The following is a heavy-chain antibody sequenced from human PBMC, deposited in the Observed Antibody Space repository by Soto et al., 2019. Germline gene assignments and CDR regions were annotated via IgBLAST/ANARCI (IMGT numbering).Heavy chain of an antibody. CDR1: GYTFTGHY. D-gene: IGHD3-10*01. J-gene: IGHJ4*02. V-gene: IGHV1-69*01. CDR2: IIPIFGTA. CDR3: ARDNYGSGSYLL. Sequence: QVQLVQSGAEVKESGASVKVSCKASGYTFTGHYIHWVRQAPGQGFEWVGGIIPIFGTANYAQKFQGRVTITADESTSTAYMELSSLRSEDTAVYYCARDNYGSGSYLLWGQGTLVTVSS.